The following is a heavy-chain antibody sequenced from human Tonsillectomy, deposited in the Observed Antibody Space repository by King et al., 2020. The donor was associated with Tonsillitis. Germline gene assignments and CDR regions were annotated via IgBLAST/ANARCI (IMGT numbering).Heavy chain of an antibody. CDR1: GSSISNTNW. CDR2: IYYSGSP. Sequence: QLQESGPGLVKPSDTLSLTCAVSGSSISNTNWWGWIRQPPGKGLEWIGYIYYSGSPYYNPSLTSRVTMSVDTSKNQFSLKLSSVTAVDTAVYCCASSVLNPENSQNWGRGTLVTVSS. J-gene: IGHJ1*01. CDR3: ASSVLNPENSQN. D-gene: IGHD5/OR15-5a*01. V-gene: IGHV4-28*01.